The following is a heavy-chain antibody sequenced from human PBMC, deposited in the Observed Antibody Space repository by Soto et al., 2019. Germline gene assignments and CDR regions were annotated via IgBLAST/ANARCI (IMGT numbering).Heavy chain of an antibody. CDR3: ARQRGSGWYRRAYYYYGIDV. D-gene: IGHD6-19*01. V-gene: IGHV4-39*01. CDR1: GGSISSSSYY. Sequence: PSETLSLACTVSGGSISSSSYYWGWIRQPPGKGLEWIGSIYYSGSTYYNPSLKSRVTISVDTSKNQFSLKLSSVTAADTAVYYCARQRGSGWYRRAYYYYGIDVWGQGTTVT. J-gene: IGHJ6*02. CDR2: IYYSGST.